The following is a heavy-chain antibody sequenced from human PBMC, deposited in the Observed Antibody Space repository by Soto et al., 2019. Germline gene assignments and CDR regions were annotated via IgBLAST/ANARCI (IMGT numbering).Heavy chain of an antibody. J-gene: IGHJ6*02. V-gene: IGHV4-39*01. D-gene: IGHD3-10*01. CDR3: ARVMVRGPYGMDV. Sequence: SETLSLTCTVSGGSISSSSYYWGWIRQPPGKGLEWIGSIYYSGSTYYNPSLKSRVTISVDTSKNQFSLKLSSVTAADTAVYYCARVMVRGPYGMDVWGQGTTVTVSS. CDR2: IYYSGST. CDR1: GGSISSSSYY.